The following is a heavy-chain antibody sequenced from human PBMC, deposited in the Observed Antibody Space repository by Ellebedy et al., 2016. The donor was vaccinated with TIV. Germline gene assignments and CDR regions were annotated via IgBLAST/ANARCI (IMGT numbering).Heavy chain of an antibody. V-gene: IGHV4-39*01. J-gene: IGHJ6*02. CDR2: IYYSGST. D-gene: IGHD4-23*01. CDR3: AVVTPWHYYYGFDV. Sequence: MPSETLSLTCSVSGGSISRSSYYWGWIRQPPGKGLEWIGSIYYSGSTYYNPSLKSRVTISVDTSKNQFSLKLTSVTAADTAVYYCAVVTPWHYYYGFDVWGQGTTVTVSS. CDR1: GGSISRSSYY.